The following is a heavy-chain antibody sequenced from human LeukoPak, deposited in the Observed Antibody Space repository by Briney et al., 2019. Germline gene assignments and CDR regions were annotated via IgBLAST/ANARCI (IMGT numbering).Heavy chain of an antibody. J-gene: IGHJ6*03. CDR1: GFTFINHE. V-gene: IGHV4-34*01. CDR2: INHSGST. Sequence: PGGSLRLSCAASGFTFINHEMNWVRQPPGKGLEWIGEINHSGSTNYSPSLKSRVTISVDTSKNQFSLKLSSVTAADTAVYYCASGYSGSFTGNYYYYMDVWGKGTTVTVSS. CDR3: ASGYSGSFTGNYYYYMDV. D-gene: IGHD1-26*01.